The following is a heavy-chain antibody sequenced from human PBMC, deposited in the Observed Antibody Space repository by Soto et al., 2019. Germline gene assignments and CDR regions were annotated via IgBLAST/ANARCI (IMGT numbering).Heavy chain of an antibody. Sequence: SETLSLTCSVSGDSISISSYYWGWVRQPPGKGLEWIGSIHYSGSTHYKPSLQSRVTISGDASKKQIYLKLGSVTAADTAMYYCASTKDETLYFDYWGQGNLVTVSS. CDR2: IHYSGST. D-gene: IGHD2-15*01. V-gene: IGHV4-39*01. J-gene: IGHJ4*02. CDR3: ASTKDETLYFDY. CDR1: GDSISISSYY.